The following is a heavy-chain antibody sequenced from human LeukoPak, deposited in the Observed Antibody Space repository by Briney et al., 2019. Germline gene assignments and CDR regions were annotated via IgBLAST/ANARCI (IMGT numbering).Heavy chain of an antibody. V-gene: IGHV3-33*01. J-gene: IGHJ5*02. CDR1: GFTFSSYG. Sequence: GGSLRLSCAASGFTFSSYGMHWVRQAPGKGLEWVAVIWYDGSNKYYADSVKGRFTISRDNCKNTLYLQMNSLRAEDTAVYYCARDRDCSGGSCYRYLNWFDPWGQGTLVTVSS. CDR2: IWYDGSNK. D-gene: IGHD2-15*01. CDR3: ARDRDCSGGSCYRYLNWFDP.